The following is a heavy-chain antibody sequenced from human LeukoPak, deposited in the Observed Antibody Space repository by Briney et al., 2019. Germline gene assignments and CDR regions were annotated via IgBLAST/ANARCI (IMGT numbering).Heavy chain of an antibody. Sequence: SETLSLTCTVSGGSISTTTDYWGWIRQPPGKGLEWIGSIYHSGTTHYNPSLKSRVTISVDTSKNQFSLKLSSVTAADTAVYFCARTTGLIDYWGQGTLVTVSS. J-gene: IGHJ4*02. D-gene: IGHD1-1*01. CDR3: ARTTGLIDY. V-gene: IGHV4-39*07. CDR1: GGSISTTTDY. CDR2: IYHSGTT.